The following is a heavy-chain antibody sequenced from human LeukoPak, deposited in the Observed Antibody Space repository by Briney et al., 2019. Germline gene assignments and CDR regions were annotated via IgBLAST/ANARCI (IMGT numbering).Heavy chain of an antibody. CDR3: XXXXXXXXXXCSSTSCPFYYFDY. Sequence: PSETLSLTCTVSGGSISSYYWSWIRQPAGKGLEWIGRIYTSGSTNYNPSLKSRVTMSVDTSKNQFSLKLSSVTAADTAVYYCXXXXXXXXXXCSSTSCPFYYFDYWGQGTLVTVSS. J-gene: IGHJ4*02. CDR1: GGSISSYY. D-gene: IGHD2-2*01. V-gene: IGHV4-4*07. CDR2: IYTSGST.